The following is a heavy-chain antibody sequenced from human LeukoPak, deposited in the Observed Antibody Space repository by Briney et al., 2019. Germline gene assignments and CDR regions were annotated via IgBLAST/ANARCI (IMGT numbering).Heavy chain of an antibody. J-gene: IGHJ4*02. CDR3: AKDHRMGAGRRDGGTDFDY. CDR1: GFTFDEYA. Sequence: PGRSLRLSCAASGFTFDEYAMHWVRQAPGKGLEWVSGISWNSGSKGYAGSVKGRFTISRDNSKNTLYLQMNSLRAEDTAVYYCAKDHRMGAGRRDGGTDFDYWGQGTLVTVSS. CDR2: ISWNSGSK. V-gene: IGHV3-9*01. D-gene: IGHD1-26*01.